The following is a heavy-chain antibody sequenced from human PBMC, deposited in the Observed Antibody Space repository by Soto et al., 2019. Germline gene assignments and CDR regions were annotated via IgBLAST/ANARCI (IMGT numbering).Heavy chain of an antibody. CDR3: ARGPYGANAFDI. V-gene: IGHV1-2*02. D-gene: IGHD4-17*01. CDR1: GYSFTDYY. CDR2: IAPHRDGT. J-gene: IGHJ3*02. Sequence: ASVKVSCKASGYSFTDYYMHWVRQAPGQGLEWMGWIAPHRDGTEFAQKFQGRITLTGDTSTSTAYMELKGLTSADTAVYFCARGPYGANAFDIWGQGXVVTVSS.